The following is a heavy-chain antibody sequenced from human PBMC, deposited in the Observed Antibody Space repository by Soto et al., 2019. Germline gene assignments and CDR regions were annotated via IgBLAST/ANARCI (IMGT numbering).Heavy chain of an antibody. CDR1: GGSISSSSYY. Sequence: QLQLQESGPGLVKPSETLSLTCTVSGGSISSSSYYWGWIRQPPGKGLEWIGSIYYSGDTYYSPSRKSRVTISVDTCKNQFSLRLSSVTAADTAVYSCARTSPTYYYASGTTLGAFDIWGQGTMVTVSS. CDR3: ARTSPTYYYASGTTLGAFDI. J-gene: IGHJ3*02. D-gene: IGHD3-10*01. CDR2: IYYSGDT. V-gene: IGHV4-39*01.